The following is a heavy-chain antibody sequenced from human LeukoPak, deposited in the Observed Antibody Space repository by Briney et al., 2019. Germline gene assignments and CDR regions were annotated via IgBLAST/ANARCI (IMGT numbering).Heavy chain of an antibody. CDR3: ASSSSQVGYCSGGSCPYWFDP. D-gene: IGHD2-15*01. CDR1: GGTFSSYA. V-gene: IGHV1-69*04. Sequence: SVKVSCKASGGTFSSYAISWVRQAPGQGLEWMGRIIPILGIANYAQKFQGRVTITADKSTSTAYMELSSLRSEDTAVYYCASSSSQVGYCSGGSCPYWFDPWGQGTLVTVSS. J-gene: IGHJ5*02. CDR2: IIPILGIA.